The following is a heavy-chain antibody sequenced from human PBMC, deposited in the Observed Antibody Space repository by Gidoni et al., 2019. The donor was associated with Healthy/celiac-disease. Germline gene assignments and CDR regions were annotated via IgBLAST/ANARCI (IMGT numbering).Heavy chain of an antibody. CDR1: GGSFNGYY. V-gene: IGHV4-34*01. Sequence: QVQLQQWGAGLLKPSETLSLTCAVYGGSFNGYYWSWILQPPGKGLEWIGESNHSGSTNYNPSLKSRVTISVDTSKNQFSLKLSSVTAADTAMYYCARVRYSTWLDPWGQGTLVTVSS. D-gene: IGHD4-4*01. CDR3: ARVRYSTWLDP. CDR2: SNHSGST. J-gene: IGHJ5*02.